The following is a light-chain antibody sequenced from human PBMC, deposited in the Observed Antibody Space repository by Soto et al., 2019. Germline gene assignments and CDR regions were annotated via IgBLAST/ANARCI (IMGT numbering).Light chain of an antibody. V-gene: IGKV1-5*03. CDR3: QQYNDKWT. CDR2: KAS. Sequence: DIQMTQSPSTLSASVGDRVTITCRASQSISSWLAWYQQKPGKAPNLLIYKASSLQSGVPSRFSGSGSGTEFTLTISSLQPDDCGTYYCQQYNDKWTFGQETKVDIK. CDR1: QSISSW. J-gene: IGKJ1*01.